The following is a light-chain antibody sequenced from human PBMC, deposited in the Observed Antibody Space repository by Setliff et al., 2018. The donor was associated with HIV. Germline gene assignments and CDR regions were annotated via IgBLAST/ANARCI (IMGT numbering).Light chain of an antibody. CDR2: WAS. CDR1: QNVLYSSNNKNY. Sequence: DIVMTQSPDSLTVSLGERATINCKSSQNVLYSSNNKNYLAWYQQKPGQPPKLLIYWASTRESGVPDRFTGSGSGTDFTLTISSLRAEDVAVYYCQQYYSTPRLTFGGGTKVDIK. V-gene: IGKV4-1*01. CDR3: QQYYSTPRLT. J-gene: IGKJ4*01.